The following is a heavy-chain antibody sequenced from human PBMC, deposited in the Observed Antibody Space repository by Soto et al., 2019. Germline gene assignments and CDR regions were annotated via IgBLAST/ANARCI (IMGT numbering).Heavy chain of an antibody. Sequence: EVQLVVSGGGLVQPGGSLRLSCAASGFTFTSYSMNWVRQAPGKGLEWVSYIRGTTHYADSVKGRFTISRDNARSSLYLQMNSLRADDTAVYYCARDNSFAFDIWGQGTMVTVSS. V-gene: IGHV3-48*01. CDR3: ARDNSFAFDI. D-gene: IGHD3-16*02. CDR1: GFTFTSYS. J-gene: IGHJ3*02. CDR2: IRGTT.